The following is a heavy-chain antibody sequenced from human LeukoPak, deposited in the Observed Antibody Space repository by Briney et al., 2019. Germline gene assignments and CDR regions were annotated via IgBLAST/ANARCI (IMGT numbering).Heavy chain of an antibody. Sequence: PGVSLRLSCAASGFTFSGSAMHWVRQASGKGLEWVGRIRSKANSYATAYAASVKGRFTISRDDSKNTAYLQMNSLKTEDTAVYYCTRHADLVDTAMGGMTDWGQGTLVTVSS. CDR2: IRSKANSYAT. V-gene: IGHV3-73*01. D-gene: IGHD5-18*01. J-gene: IGHJ4*02. CDR1: GFTFSGSA. CDR3: TRHADLVDTAMGGMTD.